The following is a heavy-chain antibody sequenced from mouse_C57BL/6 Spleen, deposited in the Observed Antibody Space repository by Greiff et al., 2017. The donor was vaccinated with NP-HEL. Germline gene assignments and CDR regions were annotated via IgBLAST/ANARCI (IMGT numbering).Heavy chain of an antibody. CDR2: INYDGSST. D-gene: IGHD2-3*01. J-gene: IGHJ2*01. CDR3: ARDQGYFYFDY. V-gene: IGHV5-16*01. Sequence: DVHLVESEGGLVQPGSSMKLSCTASGFTFSDYYMAWVRQVPEKGLEWVANINYDGSSTYYLDSLKSRFIISRDNAKNILYLQMSSLKSEDTATYYCARDQGYFYFDYWGQGTTLTVSS. CDR1: GFTFSDYY.